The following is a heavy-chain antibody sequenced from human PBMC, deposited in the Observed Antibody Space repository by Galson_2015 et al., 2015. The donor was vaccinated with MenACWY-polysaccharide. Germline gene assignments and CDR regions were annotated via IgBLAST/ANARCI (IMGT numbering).Heavy chain of an antibody. Sequence: TLSLTCTVSGGSISSGSYYWSWIRQPAGKGLEWIGRIYASGSTNYNPSLKSRVTISVDTSKNQFSLKLSSVTAADTAVYYCARGSGNWYSSSWYVAGWFDPWGQGTLVTVSS. CDR1: GGSISSGSYY. J-gene: IGHJ5*02. D-gene: IGHD6-13*01. CDR2: IYASGST. V-gene: IGHV4-61*02. CDR3: ARGSGNWYSSSWYVAGWFDP.